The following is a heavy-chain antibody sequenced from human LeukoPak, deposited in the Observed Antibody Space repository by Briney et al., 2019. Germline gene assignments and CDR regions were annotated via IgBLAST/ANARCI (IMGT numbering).Heavy chain of an antibody. CDR2: ISGSGGST. D-gene: IGHD1-26*01. CDR3: AKAEWELLEVDAFDI. J-gene: IGHJ3*02. V-gene: IGHV3-23*01. Sequence: GGSLRLSCAASGLTFSSYAMSWVRQAPGKGLEWVSAISGSGGSTYYADSVKGRFTISRDNSKNTLYLQMSSLRAEDTAVYYCAKAEWELLEVDAFDIWGQGTMVTVSS. CDR1: GLTFSSYA.